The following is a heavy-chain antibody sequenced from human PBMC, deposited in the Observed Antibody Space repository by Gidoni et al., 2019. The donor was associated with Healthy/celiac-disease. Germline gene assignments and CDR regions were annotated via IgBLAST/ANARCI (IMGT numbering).Heavy chain of an antibody. V-gene: IGHV3-21*01. D-gene: IGHD2-15*01. Sequence: EVPLVESGGGLVTPGGSLSLPCSASGFPFRRYSLNWVRQAPGKGLEWVSSISSSSSYIYYADSGKGRFTISRDNAKNSLYLQMNSLRAEDTAVYYCARDPPGGYGSGGSCYPEYFQHWGQGTLVTVSS. J-gene: IGHJ1*01. CDR1: GFPFRRYS. CDR3: ARDPPGGYGSGGSCYPEYFQH. CDR2: ISSSSSYI.